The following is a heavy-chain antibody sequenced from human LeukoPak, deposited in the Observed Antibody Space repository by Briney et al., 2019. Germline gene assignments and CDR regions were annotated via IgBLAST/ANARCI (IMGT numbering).Heavy chain of an antibody. D-gene: IGHD2-2*01. Sequence: GGSLRLSCAASGFTFSTYAMSWVRQAPGEGLEWVSSVGGLGGRTYYTDSVKGRFTISRDNSRNTLHLQMNNLRAEDTAVYYCASLARGSSPISLFYGMDVWGQGTTVTVSS. J-gene: IGHJ6*02. CDR2: VGGLGGRT. CDR1: GFTFSTYA. CDR3: ASLARGSSPISLFYGMDV. V-gene: IGHV3-23*01.